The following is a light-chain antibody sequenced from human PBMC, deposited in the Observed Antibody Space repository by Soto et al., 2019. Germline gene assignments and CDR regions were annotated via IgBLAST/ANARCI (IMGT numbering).Light chain of an antibody. V-gene: IGLV1-40*01. CDR1: TFNIGAGYD. CDR2: ANY. Sequence: QSVLTQPPSVSGAPGQRVTISCTGSTFNIGAGYDVHWYQQFPGTAPKLLIYANYIRPSGVPERFSGSRSGASASLDIAGLQPEDEADYYCQAYDNALGSSEAFGGGTKVTVL. CDR3: QAYDNALGSSEA. J-gene: IGLJ2*01.